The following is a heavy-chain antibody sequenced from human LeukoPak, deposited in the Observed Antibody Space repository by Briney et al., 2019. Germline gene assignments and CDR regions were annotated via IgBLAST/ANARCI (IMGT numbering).Heavy chain of an antibody. D-gene: IGHD3/OR15-3a*01. V-gene: IGHV4-59*01. Sequence: PSETLSLTCTVSGGSISSYYWGWIRQPPGKGLEWIGYIYYSGTTHYNPSLKSRVTISVDTSKNHFSLKLSSVTAADTAVYYCARGSGLPHFDYWGQGTLVTVSS. CDR1: GGSISSYY. CDR3: ARGSGLPHFDY. CDR2: IYYSGTT. J-gene: IGHJ4*02.